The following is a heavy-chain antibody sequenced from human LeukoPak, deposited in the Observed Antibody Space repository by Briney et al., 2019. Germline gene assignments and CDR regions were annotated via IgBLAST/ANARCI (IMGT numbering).Heavy chain of an antibody. CDR3: ARHIYGAGSPTGGAFDV. V-gene: IGHV3-74*01. Sequence: GGSLRLSCAASGFTFNTYSMNWVRQAPGKGLVWVSRIDSDGTTTRYADSVKGRFTISRDNAKNTVYLQMNSLTAEDTAVYYCARHIYGAGSPTGGAFDVWGQGTMVTVSS. CDR2: IDSDGTTT. D-gene: IGHD3-10*01. CDR1: GFTFNTYS. J-gene: IGHJ3*01.